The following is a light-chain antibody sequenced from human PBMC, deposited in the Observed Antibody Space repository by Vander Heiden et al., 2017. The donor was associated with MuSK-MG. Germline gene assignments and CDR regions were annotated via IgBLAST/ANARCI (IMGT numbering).Light chain of an antibody. J-gene: IGKJ1*01. V-gene: IGKV4-1*01. CDR1: QSVLYSSNNKNY. CDR2: WAS. Sequence: DIVMTKSPDSLAVSLGERATINCKSSQSVLYSSNNKNYLACYQQKPGQPPKLLIYWASTRESGVPDRFSGSGSGTDFTLTISSLQAEDVAVYYCQQDYITGWTFGQGTKVEFK. CDR3: QQDYITGWT.